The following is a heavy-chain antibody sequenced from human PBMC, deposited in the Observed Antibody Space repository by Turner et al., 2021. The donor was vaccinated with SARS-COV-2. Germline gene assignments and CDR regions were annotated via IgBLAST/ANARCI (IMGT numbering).Heavy chain of an antibody. V-gene: IGHV3-9*01. Sequence: GQLVESWVGLVQPVRSLRLSCAASVFTFEDYGMQCVRQSPGKGLEWVSGISWNSGDIGYADSVKGRFTISRDNANSSLYLQMNSLRPEDTALYFCAKDAYTFWSGADNYCYYMDVWGQGTTVTVSS. J-gene: IGHJ6*03. CDR1: VFTFEDYG. D-gene: IGHD3-3*01. CDR2: ISWNSGDI. CDR3: AKDAYTFWSGADNYCYYMDV.